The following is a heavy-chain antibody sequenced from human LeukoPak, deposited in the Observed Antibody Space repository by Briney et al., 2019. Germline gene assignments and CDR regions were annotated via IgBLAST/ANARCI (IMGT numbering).Heavy chain of an antibody. D-gene: IGHD4-17*01. J-gene: IGHJ6*02. V-gene: IGHV1-69*04. Sequence: SVKVSCMASGGTFSSYAISWVRQVPGQGLEWMGRIIPILGIANYAQKFQGRVTITADKSTSTAYMELSSLRSEDTAVYYCARAETNDYGDYYYYGMDVWGQGTTVTVSS. CDR2: IIPILGIA. CDR3: ARAETNDYGDYYYYGMDV. CDR1: GGTFSSYA.